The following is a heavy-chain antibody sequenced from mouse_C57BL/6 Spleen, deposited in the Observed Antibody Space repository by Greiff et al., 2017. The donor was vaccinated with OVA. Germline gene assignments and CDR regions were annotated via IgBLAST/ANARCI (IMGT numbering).Heavy chain of an antibody. D-gene: IGHD2-5*01. V-gene: IGHV2-2*01. Sequence: VQGVESGPGLVQPSQRLSITCTVSGFSLTSYGVHWVRQSPGKGLEWLGVIWSGGSTDYNAAFISRLSISKDNSKSQVFFKMNSLQADDTAIYYCARTSNYEGEYFDYWGQGTTLTVSS. CDR3: ARTSNYEGEYFDY. J-gene: IGHJ2*01. CDR2: IWSGGST. CDR1: GFSLTSYG.